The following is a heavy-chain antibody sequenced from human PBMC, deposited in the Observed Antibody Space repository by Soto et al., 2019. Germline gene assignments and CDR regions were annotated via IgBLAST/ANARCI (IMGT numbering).Heavy chain of an antibody. CDR3: AKADDYGDKYFQH. D-gene: IGHD4-17*01. CDR1: GFTFSSYA. Sequence: EVQLLESGGGLVQPGGSLRLSCAASGFTFSSYAMSWVRQAPGKGLEWVSAIGGSGGSTYYADSVKGRFTISRDNSKNTLYLQMTSLRAEDTAVYYCAKADDYGDKYFQHWGQGTLVTVSS. CDR2: IGGSGGST. J-gene: IGHJ1*01. V-gene: IGHV3-23*01.